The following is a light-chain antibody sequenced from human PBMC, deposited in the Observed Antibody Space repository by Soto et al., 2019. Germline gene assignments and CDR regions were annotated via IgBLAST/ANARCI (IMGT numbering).Light chain of an antibody. V-gene: IGKV3-20*01. J-gene: IGKJ1*01. Sequence: EIVLTQSRGTLSLSPGERATLSCLASQSVSSSYLAWYQQKPGQAPRLLIYGASSRATGIPDRFSGSGSGTDFTLTISRLEPEDFAVYYCQQYGTSPWTFGQGTKVDIK. CDR2: GAS. CDR1: QSVSSSY. CDR3: QQYGTSPWT.